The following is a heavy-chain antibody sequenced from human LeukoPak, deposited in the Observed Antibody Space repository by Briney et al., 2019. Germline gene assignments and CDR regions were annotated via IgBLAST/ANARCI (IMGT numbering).Heavy chain of an antibody. Sequence: SVKVSCKSSGGTFSSYAISWVRQAPGQGLEWMGGIIPIFGTANYAQKFQGRVTFTADESTSTAYMELSSLRSEDTAVYYCARSITIFGVVIPPFDYWGQGTLVTVSS. D-gene: IGHD3-3*01. CDR3: ARSITIFGVVIPPFDY. CDR2: IIPIFGTA. V-gene: IGHV1-69*13. CDR1: GGTFSSYA. J-gene: IGHJ4*02.